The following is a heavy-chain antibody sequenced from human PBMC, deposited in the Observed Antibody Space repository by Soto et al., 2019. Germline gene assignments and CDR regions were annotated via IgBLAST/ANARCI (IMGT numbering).Heavy chain of an antibody. Sequence: SETLSLTCTVSGGSISSGDYYWSWILQPPGKGLEWIGYIYYSGSTYYNPSLKSRVTISVDTSKNQFALKLSSVTAADTAVYYCARAYYYDSSGYYYVGDYFDYWGQGTPVTVSS. CDR3: ARAYYYDSSGYYYVGDYFDY. J-gene: IGHJ4*02. V-gene: IGHV4-30-4*01. CDR1: GGSISSGDYY. D-gene: IGHD3-22*01. CDR2: IYYSGST.